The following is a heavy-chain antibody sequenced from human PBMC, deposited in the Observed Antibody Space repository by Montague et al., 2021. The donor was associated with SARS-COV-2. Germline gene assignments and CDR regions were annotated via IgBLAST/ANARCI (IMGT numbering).Heavy chain of an antibody. CDR2: ISSSSSYI. CDR3: ARDRSSDYYDSSGYFDY. V-gene: IGHV3-21*01. J-gene: IGHJ4*02. Sequence: SLRLSCAASGFTFSSYSMNWVRQAPGKGLEWVSSISSSSSYIYYADSVKGRFTISRDNAKNSLYLQMNSLRAEDTAVYYCARDRSSDYYDSSGYFDYRGQGTLVTVSS. D-gene: IGHD3-22*01. CDR1: GFTFSSYS.